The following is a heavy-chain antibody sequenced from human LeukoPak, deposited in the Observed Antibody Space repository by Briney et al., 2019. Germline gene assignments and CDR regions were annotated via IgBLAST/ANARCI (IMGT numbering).Heavy chain of an antibody. Sequence: SQSLSLTWSVAGGSINSDYWNWIRQPPGKGLEWIGYIYHSGSTNYNPSLKSRVTISIDKSKKQFSLKLISVTAADTGIYYCARVGGMTTINNDAFDIWGQGTMVTVSS. CDR2: IYHSGST. D-gene: IGHD5-24*01. J-gene: IGHJ3*02. CDR3: ARVGGMTTINNDAFDI. CDR1: GGSINSDY. V-gene: IGHV4-59*01.